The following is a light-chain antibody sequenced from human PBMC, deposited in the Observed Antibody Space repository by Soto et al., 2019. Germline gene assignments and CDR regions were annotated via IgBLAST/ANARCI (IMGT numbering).Light chain of an antibody. CDR2: GAS. CDR3: QQYNNWPPGT. J-gene: IGKJ1*01. V-gene: IGKV3-15*01. Sequence: EIVMTQSPATLSVSPGERATLACRASQSVSSNLAWYQQKPGHAPRLLIYGASTRATVLPARFSGSGSGTEFTLTIRSLQSEDFAVYYCQQYNNWPPGTFGQGTKVEIK. CDR1: QSVSSN.